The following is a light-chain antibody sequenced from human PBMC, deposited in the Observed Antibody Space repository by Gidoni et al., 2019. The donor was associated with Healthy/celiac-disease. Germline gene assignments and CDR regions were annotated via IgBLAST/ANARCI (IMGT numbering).Light chain of an antibody. J-gene: IGKJ2*01. V-gene: IGKV3-20*01. CDR3: QQYGSSPYT. Sequence: SQSVSSSYLAWYQQKPGQAPRLLIYGASSRATGIPDRFSGSGSGTDFTLTISRLEPEDFAVYYCQQYGSSPYTFGQGTKLEIK. CDR2: GAS. CDR1: QSVSSSY.